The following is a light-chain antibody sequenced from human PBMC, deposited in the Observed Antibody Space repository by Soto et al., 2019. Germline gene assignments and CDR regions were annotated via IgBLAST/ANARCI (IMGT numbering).Light chain of an antibody. Sequence: QSVLTQPASVSGSPGQSITISCTGTSGDVGGYNYVTWYQHHPGKAPKLMIHDVSIRPSGISFRFSGSKSGTTAYLTISGLQPEDEAAYYCCSYASSTSYVFGIGTKVTAL. CDR3: CSYASSTSYV. V-gene: IGLV2-14*03. J-gene: IGLJ1*01. CDR1: SGDVGGYNY. CDR2: DVS.